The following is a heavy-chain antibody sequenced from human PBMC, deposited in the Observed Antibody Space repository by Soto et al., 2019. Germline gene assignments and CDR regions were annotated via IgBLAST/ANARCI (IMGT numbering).Heavy chain of an antibody. CDR3: ARAPTLYCTNGVCHYSPDYYYGMDV. J-gene: IGHJ6*02. CDR2: INSDGSST. D-gene: IGHD2-8*01. Sequence: GGSLRLSCAASGFTFSSYWMHWVRQAPGKGLVWVSRINSDGSSTSYADSVKGRFTISRDNAKNTLYLQMNSLRAEDTAVYYCARAPTLYCTNGVCHYSPDYYYGMDVWGQGTTVTVSS. V-gene: IGHV3-74*01. CDR1: GFTFSSYW.